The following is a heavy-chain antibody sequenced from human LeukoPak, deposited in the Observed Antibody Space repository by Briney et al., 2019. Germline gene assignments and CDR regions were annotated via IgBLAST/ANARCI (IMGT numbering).Heavy chain of an antibody. CDR3: AREVVHDWYFDL. J-gene: IGHJ2*01. CDR1: GFTFSSCG. V-gene: IGHV3-30*03. D-gene: IGHD2-15*01. Sequence: GGSLRLSCAASGFTFSSCGMQWVRQAPGKGLEWVAVISYDGSNKYYADSVKGRFTISRDNSKNTLYLQMNSLRAEDTAVYYCAREVVHDWYFDLWGRGTLVTVSS. CDR2: ISYDGSNK.